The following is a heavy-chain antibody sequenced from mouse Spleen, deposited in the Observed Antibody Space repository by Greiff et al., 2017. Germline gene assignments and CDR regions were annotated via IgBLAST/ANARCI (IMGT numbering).Heavy chain of an antibody. CDR3: ARGGYGNYDAMDY. CDR2: IHPNSGST. V-gene: IGHV1-64*01. CDR1: GYTFTSYW. J-gene: IGHJ4*01. Sequence: QVQLKQPGAELVKPGASVKLSCKASGYTFTSYWMHWVKQRPGQGLEWIGMIHPNSGSTNYNEKFKSKATLTVDKSSSTAYMQLSSLTSEDSAVYYCARGGYGNYDAMDYWGQGTSVTVSS. D-gene: IGHD2-10*02.